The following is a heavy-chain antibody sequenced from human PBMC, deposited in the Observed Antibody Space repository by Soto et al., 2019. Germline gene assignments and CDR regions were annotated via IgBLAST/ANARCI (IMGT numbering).Heavy chain of an antibody. Sequence: SVKVSCKASGGTYSSYAISWVRQAPGQGLEWMGGIIPIFGTANYAQKFQGRVTITADESTSTAYMELSSLRSEDTAVYYCARALKSVRVLQGTRMGRKYYYYGMDVWGQGTTVTVSS. CDR3: ARALKSVRVLQGTRMGRKYYYYGMDV. J-gene: IGHJ6*02. D-gene: IGHD4-4*01. V-gene: IGHV1-69*13. CDR2: IIPIFGTA. CDR1: GGTYSSYA.